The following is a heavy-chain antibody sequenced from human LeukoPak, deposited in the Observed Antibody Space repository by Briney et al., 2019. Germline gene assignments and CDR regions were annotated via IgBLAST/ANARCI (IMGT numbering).Heavy chain of an antibody. CDR1: GFTFSSYA. D-gene: IGHD3-22*01. J-gene: IGHJ4*02. V-gene: IGHV3-23*01. CDR3: AKDPIISSGYYRGNYFDY. Sequence: GGSLRLSCAASGFTFSSYAMSWVRQAPEKGLEWVSAISGSGGSTYYADSVKGRFTISRDNSKNTLYLQMNSLRAEDTAVYYCAKDPIISSGYYRGNYFDYWGQGTLVTVSS. CDR2: ISGSGGST.